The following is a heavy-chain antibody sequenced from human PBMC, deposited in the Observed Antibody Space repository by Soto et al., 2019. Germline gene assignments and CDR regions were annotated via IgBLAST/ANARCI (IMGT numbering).Heavy chain of an antibody. V-gene: IGHV3-30-3*01. CDR1: GLTFSRYT. J-gene: IGHJ4*02. Sequence: GGSLRLSCVASGLTFSRYTMHWVRQAPGKGLEWVAVISYDGNNKYYADSVKGRFTISRDNSKNTLSLQMNSLRPEDTAVYYCARFRSERPFDYWGQGTLVTVSS. CDR2: ISYDGNNK. CDR3: ARFRSERPFDY.